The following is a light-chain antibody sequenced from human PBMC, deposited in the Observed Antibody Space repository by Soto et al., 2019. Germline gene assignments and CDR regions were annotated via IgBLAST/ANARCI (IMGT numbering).Light chain of an antibody. J-gene: IGKJ1*01. V-gene: IGKV3-15*01. CDR3: QKYNNWHQT. CDR2: GAS. CDR1: ESVSSN. Sequence: EVVMTQSPATLSVSTVERATLSCRSSESVSSNLAWYQQRPGQAPRIVIYGASTRATGIKDRFSGGGSGTEFTLTLRRMQYEELAVYYCQKYNNWHQTVGKGTKGEIK.